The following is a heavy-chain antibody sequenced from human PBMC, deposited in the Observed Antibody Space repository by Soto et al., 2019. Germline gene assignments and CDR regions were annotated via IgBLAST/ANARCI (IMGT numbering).Heavy chain of an antibody. CDR1: GGSISSGGYS. Sequence: SETLSLTCAVSGGSISSGGYSWSWIRQPPGKGLEWIGYIYHSGSTYYNPSLKSRVTISVDRSKNQFSLKLSSVTAADTAVYYCAGGRGYSGYDWAAGYWGQGTLVTVSS. CDR2: IYHSGST. V-gene: IGHV4-30-2*01. J-gene: IGHJ4*02. CDR3: AGGRGYSGYDWAAGY. D-gene: IGHD5-12*01.